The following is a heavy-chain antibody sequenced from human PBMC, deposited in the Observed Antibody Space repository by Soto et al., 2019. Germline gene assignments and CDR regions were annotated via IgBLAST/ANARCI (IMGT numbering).Heavy chain of an antibody. V-gene: IGHV1-18*01. CDR2: ISAYNGNT. CDR3: ARDDAYYYDSSGFARDLPPDY. J-gene: IGHJ4*02. Sequence: ASVKVSCKASGYTFTSYGISWVRQAPGQGLEWMGWISAYNGNTNYAQKLQGRVTMTTDTSTSTAYMELRSLRSDDTAVYYCARDDAYYYDSSGFARDLPPDYWGQGTLVTVSS. D-gene: IGHD3-22*01. CDR1: GYTFTSYG.